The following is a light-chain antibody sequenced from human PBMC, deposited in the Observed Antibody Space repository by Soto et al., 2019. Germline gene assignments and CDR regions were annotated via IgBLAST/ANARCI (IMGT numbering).Light chain of an antibody. Sequence: EIVLTQSPATLSLSPGERATLSCRASQSVSSYLAWYQQKPGQAPRLLIYDASNRATGIPARFSGSGSGTDFTLTISSLEPEDFAMYDCQQRSNWPPVTFGGGTKVEIK. CDR3: QQRSNWPPVT. CDR1: QSVSSY. V-gene: IGKV3-11*01. CDR2: DAS. J-gene: IGKJ4*01.